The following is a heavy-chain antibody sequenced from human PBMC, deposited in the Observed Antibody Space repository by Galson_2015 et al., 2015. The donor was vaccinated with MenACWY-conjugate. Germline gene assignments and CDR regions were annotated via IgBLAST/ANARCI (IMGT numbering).Heavy chain of an antibody. CDR3: ARDSYDSSGYYYSYFDS. D-gene: IGHD3-22*01. CDR2: TTSSSSHM. J-gene: IGHJ4*02. CDR1: GFTFSSYS. V-gene: IGHV3-21*06. Sequence: SLRLSCAASGFTFSSYSMNWVRQAPGKGLEWVAFTTSSSSHMNYADSVKGRFTISRDNARNSLFLQMNSLRAEDTAVYYCARDSYDSSGYYYSYFDSWGQGTLVTVSS.